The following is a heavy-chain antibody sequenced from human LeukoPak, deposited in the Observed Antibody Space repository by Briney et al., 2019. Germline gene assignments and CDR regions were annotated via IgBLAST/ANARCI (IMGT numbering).Heavy chain of an antibody. CDR3: ARVWSYYYFDY. V-gene: IGHV3-74*01. CDR1: GFTFSSYW. Sequence: PGGSLRLSCAASGFTFSSYWMHWVRPAPGKGLVWVSRINNGVSSTRYAASVKGRFTISRVDAKNTMYLQMNSLRAEDTAVYYCARVWSYYYFDYWGQGALVTVSS. D-gene: IGHD2-8*02. J-gene: IGHJ4*02. CDR2: INNGVSST.